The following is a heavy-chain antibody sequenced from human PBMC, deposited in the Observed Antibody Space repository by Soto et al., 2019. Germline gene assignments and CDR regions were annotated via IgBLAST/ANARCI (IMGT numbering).Heavy chain of an antibody. CDR2: ISPHNGNT. V-gene: IGHV1-18*01. J-gene: IGHJ6*02. CDR1: GYTFSYSG. Sequence: SVEVSCKASGYTFSYSGIGGVRQAPGQGLEWMGWISPHNGNTQYTQKLQGRVTMTTVTSTSTAYMELSSLRSEDTAVYYCAREVAEAGTGYYYGMDVWGQGTTVTVSS. CDR3: AREVAEAGTGYYYGMDV. D-gene: IGHD6-13*01.